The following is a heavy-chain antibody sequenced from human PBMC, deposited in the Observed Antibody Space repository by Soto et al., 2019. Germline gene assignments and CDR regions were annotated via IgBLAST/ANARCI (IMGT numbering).Heavy chain of an antibody. CDR3: AKDAIMVSSSFNYFDF. Sequence: HPGGSLRLSXVVSGFIPSSYAMSWVRQAPGKGLEWVSGISGSGGATSYADSVKGRFTISRGNSKNTLYLQMNSLSAEDTAIYYCAKDAIMVSSSFNYFDFWGQGALVTVSS. CDR2: ISGSGGAT. D-gene: IGHD6-13*01. J-gene: IGHJ4*02. V-gene: IGHV3-23*01. CDR1: GFIPSSYA.